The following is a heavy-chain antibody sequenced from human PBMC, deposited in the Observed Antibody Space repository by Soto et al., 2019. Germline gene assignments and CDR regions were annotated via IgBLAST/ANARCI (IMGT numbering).Heavy chain of an antibody. CDR1: GYSFTSYW. V-gene: IGHV5-51*01. J-gene: IGHJ3*02. CDR2: IYPGDSDT. D-gene: IGHD2-15*01. Sequence: PGESLNISCKGSGYSFTSYWIGWVRQMPGKGLEWMGIIYPGDSDTRYSPSFQGQVTISADKPISTAYLQWSSLKASDTAMYYCARRSVVAATSNAFDIWGQGTMVTVSS. CDR3: ARRSVVAATSNAFDI.